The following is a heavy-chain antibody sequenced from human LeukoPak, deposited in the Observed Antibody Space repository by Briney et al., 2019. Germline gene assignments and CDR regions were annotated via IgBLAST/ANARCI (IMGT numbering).Heavy chain of an antibody. D-gene: IGHD3-10*01. CDR3: AKDQEWFGELSYFDY. Sequence: QSGRSLRLSCAASGYTFSSYGMSWVRQAPGKGLEWVSAISGSGGSTYYADSVKGRFTISRDNSKNTLYLQMYSLRAEDTAVYYCAKDQEWFGELSYFDYWGQGTLVTVSS. J-gene: IGHJ4*02. CDR1: GYTFSSYG. CDR2: ISGSGGST. V-gene: IGHV3-23*01.